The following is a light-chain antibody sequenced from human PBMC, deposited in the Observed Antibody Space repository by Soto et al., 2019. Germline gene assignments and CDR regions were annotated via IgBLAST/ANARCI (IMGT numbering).Light chain of an antibody. CDR2: DVS. J-gene: IGLJ2*01. Sequence: QSALTQPASVSGSPGQSITISCTGTSSDVGGYNYVSWYQQHPGKAPKLMIYDVSNRHSGVSNRFSGSKSGNTASLTISGLQAEDESDYYCSSYTSSSHLHVFGGGTQLTVL. V-gene: IGLV2-14*01. CDR1: SSDVGGYNY. CDR3: SSYTSSSHLHV.